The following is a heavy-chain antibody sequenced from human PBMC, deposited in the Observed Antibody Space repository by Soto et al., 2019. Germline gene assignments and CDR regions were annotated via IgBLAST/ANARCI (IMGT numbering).Heavy chain of an antibody. J-gene: IGHJ4*02. CDR3: ARLKLWSSYFDY. V-gene: IGHV4-39*01. CDR2: VYYSGST. D-gene: IGHD3-3*01. Sequence: KPSETLSLTCTVSGASIRSGTYYWGWIRQPPGKGLEWIGSVYYSGSTYYNPSLKSRVTISVDTSKNQFSLKVTSVTAADTAVFYCARLKLWSSYFDYWGQGTLVTVSS. CDR1: GASIRSGTYY.